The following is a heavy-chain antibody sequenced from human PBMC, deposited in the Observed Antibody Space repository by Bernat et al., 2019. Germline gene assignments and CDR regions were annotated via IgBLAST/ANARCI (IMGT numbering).Heavy chain of an antibody. CDR3: GTRSHTGNYFFDS. Sequence: EVQLLESGGGLVQPGESLRLSCAASGFTFSSHCMSWVRQAPGKGLEWVSSIGRSGNTYYSDSAKGRFTISRDNSKNTLNLQMNTLRAEDTAVYYCGTRSHTGNYFFDSWGQGTLVTVSS. V-gene: IGHV3-23*01. CDR2: IGRSGNT. CDR1: GFTFSSHC. D-gene: IGHD5-18*01. J-gene: IGHJ4*02.